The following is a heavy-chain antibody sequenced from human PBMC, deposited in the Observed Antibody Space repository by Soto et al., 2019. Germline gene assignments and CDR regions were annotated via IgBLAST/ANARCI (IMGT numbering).Heavy chain of an antibody. J-gene: IGHJ5*02. CDR1: GGSISSGDYY. CDR3: ARHPSDFWFNP. D-gene: IGHD2-21*02. CDR2: IYYIGST. Sequence: SETLSLTCTVSGGSISSGDYYWSWIRQPPGKGLEWIGYIYYIGSTYYNPSLKSRVTISVDTSKNQFSLKLSSVTAADTAVYYCARHPSDFWFNPWGQGTLVTVSS. V-gene: IGHV4-30-4*01.